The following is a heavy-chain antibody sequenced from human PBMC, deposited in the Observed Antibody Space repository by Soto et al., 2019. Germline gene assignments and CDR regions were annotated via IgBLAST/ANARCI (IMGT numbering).Heavy chain of an antibody. Sequence: QVQLVESGGGVVQPGRSLRLSCAASGFTFSSYAMHWVRQAPGKGLEWVAVISYDGSNKYYADSVKGRFTISRDNSKNTLYLQMNSLRAEDTAVYYCARDMIVATTGYFQHWGQGTLVTVSS. J-gene: IGHJ1*01. CDR1: GFTFSSYA. CDR3: ARDMIVATTGYFQH. V-gene: IGHV3-30-3*01. D-gene: IGHD3-22*01. CDR2: ISYDGSNK.